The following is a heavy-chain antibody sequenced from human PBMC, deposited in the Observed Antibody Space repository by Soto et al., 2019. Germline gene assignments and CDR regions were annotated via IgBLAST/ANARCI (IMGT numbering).Heavy chain of an antibody. CDR3: ASSMIVVVISAFDI. J-gene: IGHJ3*02. CDR2: IIPIFGTA. V-gene: IGHV1-69*13. CDR1: GGTFSSYA. D-gene: IGHD3-22*01. Sequence: SVKVSCKASGGTFSSYAISWVRQAPGQGLEWMGGIIPIFGTANYAQKFQGRVTITADESTSTAYMELSSLRSEDTAVYYCASSMIVVVISAFDIWGQGTMVTVSS.